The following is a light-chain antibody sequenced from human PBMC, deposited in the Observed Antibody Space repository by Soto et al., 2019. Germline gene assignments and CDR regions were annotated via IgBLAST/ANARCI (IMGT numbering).Light chain of an antibody. Sequence: EIVMTQSPATLSVSPGERATLSCRASQSIRNNLVWYQQKPGQAPRLLIYGAFIRATGIPDRFSGRGSGTEFTLTISSLQSEDSAVYYCQQYNNWPPTWTFGQGTKVDIK. CDR2: GAF. V-gene: IGKV3-15*01. CDR1: QSIRNN. J-gene: IGKJ1*01. CDR3: QQYNNWPPTWT.